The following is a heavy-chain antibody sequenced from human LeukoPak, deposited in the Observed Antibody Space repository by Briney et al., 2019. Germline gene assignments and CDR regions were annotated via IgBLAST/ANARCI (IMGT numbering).Heavy chain of an antibody. CDR2: IYYSGTT. CDR1: GGSISSYY. V-gene: IGHV4-59*12. Sequence: PSETPSLTCTVSGGSISSYYWSWIRQPPGKGLEWIGSIYYSGTTYYNPSLKSRVTISVDTSKTQFSLKLSSVTAADTAVYYCARDHGVYYNSGGYFDYWGQGTLVTVSS. D-gene: IGHD3-10*01. J-gene: IGHJ4*02. CDR3: ARDHGVYYNSGGYFDY.